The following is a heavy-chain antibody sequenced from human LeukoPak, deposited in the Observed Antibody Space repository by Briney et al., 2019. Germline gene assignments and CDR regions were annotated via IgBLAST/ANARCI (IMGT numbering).Heavy chain of an antibody. V-gene: IGHV3-23*01. D-gene: IGHD3-10*01. CDR3: ARDPRITMVRGVMMSGWFDP. J-gene: IGHJ5*02. CDR2: ISGSGGST. CDR1: GFTFSSYA. Sequence: GGSLRLSCAASGFTFSSYAMSWVRQAPGKGLEWVSAISGSGGSTYYADSVKGRFTISRDNSKNTLYLQMNSLRAEDTAVYYCARDPRITMVRGVMMSGWFDPWGQGTLVTVSS.